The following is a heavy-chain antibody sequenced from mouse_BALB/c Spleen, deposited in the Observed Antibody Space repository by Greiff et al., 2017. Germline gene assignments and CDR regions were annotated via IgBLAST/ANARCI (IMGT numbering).Heavy chain of an antibody. D-gene: IGHD2-4*01. Sequence: VKLMESGPELVKPGASVRISCKASGYTFTSYYIHWVKQRPGQGLEWIGWIYPGNVNTKYNEKFKGKATLTADKSSSTAYMQLSSLTSEDSAVYFCARGMITTNYFDYWGQGTTLTVSS. CDR1: GYTFTSYY. CDR2: IYPGNVNT. J-gene: IGHJ2*01. V-gene: IGHV1S56*01. CDR3: ARGMITTNYFDY.